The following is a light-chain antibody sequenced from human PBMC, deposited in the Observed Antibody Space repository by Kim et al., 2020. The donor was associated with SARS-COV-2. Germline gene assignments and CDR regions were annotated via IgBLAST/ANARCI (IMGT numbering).Light chain of an antibody. CDR1: SSDVGGYNY. Sequence: QSALTQPASVSGSPGQSITISCTGTSSDVGGYNYVSWYQQHPGKAPKIMIYDVSNRPSGVSNRFSGSKSGNTASLTISGLQAEDEADYYCSSYTSSNTTGIFGGGTQLTVL. CDR2: DVS. V-gene: IGLV2-14*03. J-gene: IGLJ2*01. CDR3: SSYTSSNTTGI.